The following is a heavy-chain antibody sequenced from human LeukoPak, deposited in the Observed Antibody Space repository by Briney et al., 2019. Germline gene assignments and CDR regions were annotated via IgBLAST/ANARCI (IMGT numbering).Heavy chain of an antibody. D-gene: IGHD6-13*01. CDR3: ASGGSFYYFDY. J-gene: IGHJ4*02. CDR2: IYYSGST. Sequence: PSETLSLTCTVPGGSISSYFWSWIRQPPGKGLEWIGYIYYSGSTNYNPSLKSRVTISVDTSKNQFSLKLSSVTAADTAVYYCASGGSFYYFDYWGQGTLVTVSS. V-gene: IGHV4-59*01. CDR1: GGSISSYF.